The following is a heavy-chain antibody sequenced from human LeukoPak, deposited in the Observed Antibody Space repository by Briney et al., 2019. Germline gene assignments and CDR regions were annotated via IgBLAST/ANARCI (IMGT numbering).Heavy chain of an antibody. D-gene: IGHD6-6*01. J-gene: IGHJ4*02. Sequence: ASVKVSFKASGYTFTDSYIHWVRQAPGQGLEWMGWINPNSGGTLYAQKFQGRVTMTRDTSISTAYMELSRLTSDDTAVYYCLGSSSISHWGQGTLVTVSS. CDR3: LGSSSISH. CDR1: GYTFTDSY. CDR2: INPNSGGT. V-gene: IGHV1-2*02.